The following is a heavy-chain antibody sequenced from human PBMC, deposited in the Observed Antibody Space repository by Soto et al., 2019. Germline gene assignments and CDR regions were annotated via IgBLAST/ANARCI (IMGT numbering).Heavy chain of an antibody. V-gene: IGHV3-15*01. D-gene: IGHD1-7*01. CDR2: IKSESDGGKT. CDR3: TTESPYETTAIAF. CDR1: GFTFDNAW. J-gene: IGHJ4*02. Sequence: EMQLVESGGGLVKPGGSLTLSCAASGFTFDNAWMNWVRQVPGKGLEWVGRIKSESDGGKTDFAAPVKGRFSISRDDSQTTLYLRMNSLKTEDTVVFYCTTESPYETTAIAFWGQGTLVTVSS.